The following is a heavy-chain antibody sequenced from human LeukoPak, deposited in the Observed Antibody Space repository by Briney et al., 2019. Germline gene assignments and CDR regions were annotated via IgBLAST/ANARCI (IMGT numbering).Heavy chain of an antibody. CDR1: GGSFSGFY. V-gene: IGHV4-34*01. CDR2: ISHNGGP. J-gene: IGHJ4*02. CDR3: ARGKKRQGLYDY. Sequence: SETLSLICAVYGGSFSGFYWSWIRQPPEKGLEWIGEISHNGGPNYNPSFESRVTISVDTSKNQFSLNLTSLTAADTAVYYCARGKKRQGLYDYWGPGTLATVSS.